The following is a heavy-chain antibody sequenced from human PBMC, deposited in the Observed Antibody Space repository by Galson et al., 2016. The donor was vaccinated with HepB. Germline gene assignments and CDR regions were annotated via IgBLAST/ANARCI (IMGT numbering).Heavy chain of an antibody. CDR2: ISTYGGST. CDR1: GITFHYYS. J-gene: IGHJ3*01. Sequence: SLRLSCAASGITFHYYSMHWVRQAPGKGLEYVSSISTYGGSTYYSDSVQGRFTISRDNSRNTLFLVMRDLKPADTAVYYCVKLTYESGPEEVLVWGPGTMVTVSS. D-gene: IGHD3-3*01. CDR3: VKLTYESGPEEVLV. V-gene: IGHV3-64D*06.